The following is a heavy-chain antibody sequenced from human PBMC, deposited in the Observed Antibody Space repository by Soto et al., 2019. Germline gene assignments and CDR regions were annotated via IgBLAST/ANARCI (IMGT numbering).Heavy chain of an antibody. CDR1: VYTFTSYA. V-gene: IGHV1-3*01. J-gene: IGHJ3*02. CDR2: INAGNGNT. CDR3: ARNNDGDYVNAFDI. D-gene: IGHD4-17*01. Sequence: QVQLVQSGAEVKKPGASVKVSCKASVYTFTSYAMHWVRQAPGQRLEWMGWINAGNGNTKYSQKLQGRVTITRETSASTAYMELSSLRSEDTAVYYCARNNDGDYVNAFDIWGQGTMVTVSS.